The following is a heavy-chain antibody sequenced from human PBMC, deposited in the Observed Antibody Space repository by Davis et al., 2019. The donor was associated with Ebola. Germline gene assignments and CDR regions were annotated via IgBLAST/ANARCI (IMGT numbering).Heavy chain of an antibody. V-gene: IGHV3-13*01. CDR2: IGTAGDT. CDR3: ARALYDSSGYYTLDSPYGMDV. D-gene: IGHD3-22*01. Sequence: GGSLRLSCAASGFSFSSYGMHWVRQATGKGLEWVSAIGTAGDTYYPGSVKGRFTISRENAKNSLYLQMNSLRAGDTAVYYCARALYDSSGYYTLDSPYGMDVWGQGTTVTVSS. J-gene: IGHJ6*02. CDR1: GFSFSSYG.